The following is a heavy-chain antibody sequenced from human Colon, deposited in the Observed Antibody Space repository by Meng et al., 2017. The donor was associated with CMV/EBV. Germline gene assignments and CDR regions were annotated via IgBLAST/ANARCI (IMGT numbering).Heavy chain of an antibody. J-gene: IGHJ4*02. Sequence: GSLRLSCTVSGGSISTNSYYWGWIRQPPGKGLEWIGSVYYNGNTYHNPSLESRVTISRDTSKNQFSLKLSSVTAADTAVYYCASIPRGILIRLFDFRGQGTLVTVSS. CDR2: VYYNGNT. D-gene: IGHD2/OR15-2a*01. V-gene: IGHV4-39*07. CDR3: ASIPRGILIRLFDF. CDR1: GGSISTNSYY.